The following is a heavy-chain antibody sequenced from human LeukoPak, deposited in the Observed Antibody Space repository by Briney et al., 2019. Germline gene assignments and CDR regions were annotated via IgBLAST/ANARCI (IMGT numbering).Heavy chain of an antibody. J-gene: IGHJ3*02. CDR2: IYHSGST. CDR1: GGSISSSNW. D-gene: IGHD3-22*01. Sequence: SGTLSLTCAVSGGSISSSNWWSWVRQPPGQGLEWIGEIYHSGSTNYNPSLKSRVTISVDKSKNQFSLKLSSVTAADTAVYYCARGRSYYYDSSGPTGGAFDIWGQGTMVTVSS. CDR3: ARGRSYYYDSSGPTGGAFDI. V-gene: IGHV4-4*02.